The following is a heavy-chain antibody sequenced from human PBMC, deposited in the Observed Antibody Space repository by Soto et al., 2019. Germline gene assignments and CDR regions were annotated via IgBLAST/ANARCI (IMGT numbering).Heavy chain of an antibody. V-gene: IGHV4-39*01. CDR1: GGSISSSDYY. CDR2: ICYRGKA. D-gene: IGHD3-10*01. Sequence: SETLSLTCAASGGSISSSDYYWVCIRQPPGKGLEWIGSICYRGKALYNPSSQSRVTITVDTSKNQFTQNLRTLPAADTAVYYCVRSYGLGSPNWFDPWGQGTLVTVSS. CDR3: VRSYGLGSPNWFDP. J-gene: IGHJ5*02.